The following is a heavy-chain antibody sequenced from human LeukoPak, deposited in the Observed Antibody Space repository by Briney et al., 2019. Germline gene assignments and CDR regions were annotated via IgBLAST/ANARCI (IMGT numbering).Heavy chain of an antibody. Sequence: PGGSLRLSCAASGFTFSSYAMSWVRHAPGKGLEWFSAISGSGGSTYYADSVKGRFTISIDNSKNTLYLQMNSLRAEDKAVYYCAKEDRRIAAAGMEDYWGQGTLVTVSS. V-gene: IGHV3-23*01. D-gene: IGHD6-13*01. CDR2: ISGSGGST. CDR1: GFTFSSYA. CDR3: AKEDRRIAAAGMEDY. J-gene: IGHJ4*02.